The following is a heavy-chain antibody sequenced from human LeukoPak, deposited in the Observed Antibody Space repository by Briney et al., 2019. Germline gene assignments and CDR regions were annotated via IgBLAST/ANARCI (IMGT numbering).Heavy chain of an antibody. J-gene: IGHJ6*02. CDR2: ISYDGSNK. Sequence: PGGSLRLSCAASGFTFSSYSMNWVRQAPGKGLEWVAVISYDGSNKYYADSVKGRFTISRDNSKNTLYLQMNSLRAEDTAVYYCARVRGSYVMDVWGQGTTVTVSS. CDR3: ARVRGSYVMDV. D-gene: IGHD1-26*01. V-gene: IGHV3-30*03. CDR1: GFTFSSYS.